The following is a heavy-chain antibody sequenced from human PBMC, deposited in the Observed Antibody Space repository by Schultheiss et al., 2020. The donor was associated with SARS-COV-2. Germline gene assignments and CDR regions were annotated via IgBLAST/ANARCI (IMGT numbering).Heavy chain of an antibody. CDR1: GFTVSSNY. V-gene: IGHV3-53*01. D-gene: IGHD5-12*01. CDR3: ARGVDGYDPYGMDV. J-gene: IGHJ6*02. Sequence: GGSLRLSCAASGFTVSSNYMSWVRQAPGMGLEWVSVIYSGGSTYSADSVKGRFTITRDNSKNTPYLQMNSLRAEDTDVYYCARGVDGYDPYGMDVWGQGTRVTVS. CDR2: IYSGGST.